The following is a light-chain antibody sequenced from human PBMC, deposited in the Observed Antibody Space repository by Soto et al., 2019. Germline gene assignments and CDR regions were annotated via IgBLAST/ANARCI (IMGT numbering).Light chain of an antibody. V-gene: IGKV3-15*01. CDR1: QSVSNN. CDR2: GAS. CDR3: QRQSNWPRT. J-gene: IGKJ1*01. Sequence: EVVMTQSPASLSVSPGARATLSCRASQSVSNNLAWYQQKPGQAPRLLIHGASTRATGIPARFSGSGSGTEFTLTISSLQSEDFAIYYCQRQSNWPRTFGQGTKV.